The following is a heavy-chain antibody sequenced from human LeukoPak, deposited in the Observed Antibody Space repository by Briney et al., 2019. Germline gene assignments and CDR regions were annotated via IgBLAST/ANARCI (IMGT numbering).Heavy chain of an antibody. J-gene: IGHJ4*02. CDR3: ATLGPPIY. V-gene: IGHV3-74*01. CDR1: GFTFSSYW. CDR2: ISSDASSI. Sequence: GGSLRLSCAASGFTFSSYWMHWVRQAPGKGLMRFSRISSDASSILYADSVKGRFTISRDNAKNTLYLQMNSLRAEDTAVYYCATLGPPIYWGQGTLVTVSS.